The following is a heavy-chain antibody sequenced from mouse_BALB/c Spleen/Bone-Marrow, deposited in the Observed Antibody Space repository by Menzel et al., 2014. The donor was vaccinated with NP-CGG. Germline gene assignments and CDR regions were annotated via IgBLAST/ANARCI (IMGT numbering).Heavy chain of an antibody. D-gene: IGHD4-1*01. Sequence: QVQLQQSGAELVRPGTSVTVSCKASGYAFTNYLIEWVKQRPGQGLEWIGVINPGSGGINYNEKFRVKATLTADKSSSIVYTQLSSLTSDDSAVYFCARELGRGFAYWGQGTLVTVSA. CDR1: GYAFTNYL. CDR3: ARELGRGFAY. CDR2: INPGSGGI. J-gene: IGHJ3*01. V-gene: IGHV1-54*01.